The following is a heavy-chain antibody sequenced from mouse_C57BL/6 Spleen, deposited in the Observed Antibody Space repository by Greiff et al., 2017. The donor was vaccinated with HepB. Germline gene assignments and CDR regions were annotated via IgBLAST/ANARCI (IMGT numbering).Heavy chain of an antibody. CDR1: GYAFSSSW. J-gene: IGHJ2*01. V-gene: IGHV1-82*01. CDR2: IYPGDGDT. CDR3: AREGGYYNGSSSPFDD. Sequence: QVQLKQSGPELVKPGASVKISCKASGYAFSSSWMNWVKQRPGKGLEWIGRIYPGDGDTNYNGKFKGKATLTADKSSSTAYMQLSSLTSENSAVYFCAREGGYYNGSSSPFDDWGQGTTLTVAS. D-gene: IGHD1-1*01.